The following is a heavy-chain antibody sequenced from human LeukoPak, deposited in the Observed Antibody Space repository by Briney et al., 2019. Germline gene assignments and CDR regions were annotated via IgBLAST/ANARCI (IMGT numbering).Heavy chain of an antibody. D-gene: IGHD2-15*01. Sequence: SETLSLTCTVSGGSISSYYWSWIRQPAGKGLEWIGRIYTSGSTNYHPSLKSRVTMSVDTSKNQFSLRLSSVTAADTAVYYCARDLVVGAAMGGDYWGQGTLVTVSS. CDR3: ARDLVVGAAMGGDY. J-gene: IGHJ4*02. CDR1: GGSISSYY. V-gene: IGHV4-4*07. CDR2: IYTSGST.